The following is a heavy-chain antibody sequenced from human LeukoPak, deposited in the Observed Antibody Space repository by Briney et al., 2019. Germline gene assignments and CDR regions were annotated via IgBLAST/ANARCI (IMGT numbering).Heavy chain of an antibody. CDR1: GFTFSSYA. D-gene: IGHD2-15*01. J-gene: IGHJ6*02. Sequence: HPGGSLRLSCAASGFTFSSYAMHWVRQAPGKGLEWVAVISYDGSNKYYADSVKGRFTISRDNSKNTLYLQMNSLRAEDTAVYYCARDGYCSGGSCYWTWVAYYYYGMDVWGQGTTVTVSS. CDR2: ISYDGSNK. V-gene: IGHV3-30*04. CDR3: ARDGYCSGGSCYWTWVAYYYYGMDV.